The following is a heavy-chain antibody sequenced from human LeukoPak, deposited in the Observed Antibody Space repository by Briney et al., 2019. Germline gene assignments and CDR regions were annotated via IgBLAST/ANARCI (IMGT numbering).Heavy chain of an antibody. D-gene: IGHD3-9*01. Sequence: SLRLSCAASGFTFSSYGMHWVRQAPGKGLEWVAVISYDGSNKYYADSVKGRFTISRDNSKNTLYLQMNSLRAEDTAVYYCAKDDYDILTGYYLDPWGQGTLVTVSS. CDR3: AKDDYDILTGYYLDP. V-gene: IGHV3-30*18. CDR1: GFTFSSYG. CDR2: ISYDGSNK. J-gene: IGHJ5*02.